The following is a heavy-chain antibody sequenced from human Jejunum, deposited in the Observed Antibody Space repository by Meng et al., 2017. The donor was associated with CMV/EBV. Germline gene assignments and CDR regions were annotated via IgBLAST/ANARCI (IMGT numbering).Heavy chain of an antibody. J-gene: IGHJ6*02. CDR3: ARDNHPGNYYYYYGVDF. D-gene: IGHD1-14*01. Sequence: IFSTYSMNCVRQAPGKGLEWIACISSNSNTLLYADSVEGRFTISRDNANNSLYLQMSSLRAEDTAVYYCARDNHPGNYYYYYGVDFWGQGTTVTVSS. CDR2: ISSNSNTL. CDR1: IFSTYS. V-gene: IGHV3-48*01.